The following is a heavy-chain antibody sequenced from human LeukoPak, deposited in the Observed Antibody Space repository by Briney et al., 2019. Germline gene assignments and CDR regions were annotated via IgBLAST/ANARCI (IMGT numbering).Heavy chain of an antibody. Sequence: ASVKVSCKASGYTFTNYYLHWVRQAPGQGLEWMGIINPSGGRTTYAQKFQGRVTMTSDTSTNSVYMELSSLRSDDTAVYYCARDGGRGFNYGQYYFDHWGQGTLVTVSS. J-gene: IGHJ4*02. CDR3: ARDGGRGFNYGQYYFDH. CDR1: GYTFTNYY. D-gene: IGHD5-18*01. CDR2: INPSGGRT. V-gene: IGHV1-46*01.